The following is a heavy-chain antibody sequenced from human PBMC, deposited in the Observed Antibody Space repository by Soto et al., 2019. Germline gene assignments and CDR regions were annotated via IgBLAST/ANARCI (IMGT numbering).Heavy chain of an antibody. D-gene: IGHD3-16*02. CDR2: ISYDGSNK. J-gene: IGHJ6*02. CDR1: GFTFSSYG. Sequence: QVQLVESGGGVVQPGRSLRLSCAASGFTFSSYGMHWVRQAPGKGLEWVAVISYDGSNKYYADSVKGRFTISRDNSKNTLYLQMNSLRAEDTAVYYCATDLTVWGSYRNGYYYGMDVWGQGTTVTVSS. V-gene: IGHV3-30*03. CDR3: ATDLTVWGSYRNGYYYGMDV.